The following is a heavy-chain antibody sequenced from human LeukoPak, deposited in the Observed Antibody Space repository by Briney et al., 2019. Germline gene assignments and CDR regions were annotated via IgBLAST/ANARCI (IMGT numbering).Heavy chain of an antibody. J-gene: IGHJ6*02. CDR2: IYYSGST. V-gene: IGHV4-59*01. D-gene: IGHD1-14*01. CDR1: GGSISNYY. CDR3: ARVQNLYYYYGMDV. Sequence: SETLSLTCTVSGGSISNYYWNWIRQPPGKGLEWIGYIYYSGSTNYNPSLKSRVTISVDTSKNQFSLKLSSVTAADTAVYYCARVQNLYYYYGMDVWGQGTTVTVSS.